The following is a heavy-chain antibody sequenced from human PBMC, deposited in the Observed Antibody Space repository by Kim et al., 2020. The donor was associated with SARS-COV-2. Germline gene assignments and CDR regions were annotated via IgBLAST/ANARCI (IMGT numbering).Heavy chain of an antibody. CDR3: AKDLWPNTAMVSYFDY. D-gene: IGHD5-18*01. CDR1: GFTFSSYA. V-gene: IGHV3-23*01. Sequence: GGSLRLSCAASGFTFSSYAMSWVRQAPGKGLEWVSAISGSGGSTYYADSVKGRFTISRDNSKNTLYLQMNSLRAEDTAVYYCAKDLWPNTAMVSYFDYWGQGTLVTVSS. J-gene: IGHJ4*02. CDR2: ISGSGGST.